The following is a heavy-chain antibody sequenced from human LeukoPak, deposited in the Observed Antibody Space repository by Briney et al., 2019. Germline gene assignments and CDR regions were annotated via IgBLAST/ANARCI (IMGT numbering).Heavy chain of an antibody. J-gene: IGHJ4*02. CDR3: ARGWQLGTCPFVY. V-gene: IGHV3-33*01. CDR2: IWYDGSNK. CDR1: GFTFSSYG. D-gene: IGHD7-27*01. Sequence: GRSLRLSCAASGFTFSSYGMHWVRQAPGKGLEWVAVIWYDGSNKYYADSVKGRFTISRDNSKNTLYLQMNSLRAEDTAVYYCARGWQLGTCPFVYWGQGTLVTVSS.